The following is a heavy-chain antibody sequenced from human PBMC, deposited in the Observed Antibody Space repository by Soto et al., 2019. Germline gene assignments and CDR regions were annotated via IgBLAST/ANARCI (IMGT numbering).Heavy chain of an antibody. V-gene: IGHV3-21*01. CDR2: ISSSSSYI. J-gene: IGHJ5*02. CDR3: AREGSSYDILTGYVNWFDP. Sequence: GGSLRLSCAASGFTFSSYSMNWVRQAPGKGLEWVSSISSSSSYIYYADSVKGRFTISRDNAKNSLYLQMNSLRAEDTAVYYCAREGSSYDILTGYVNWFDPWGQGTLVTVSS. D-gene: IGHD3-9*01. CDR1: GFTFSSYS.